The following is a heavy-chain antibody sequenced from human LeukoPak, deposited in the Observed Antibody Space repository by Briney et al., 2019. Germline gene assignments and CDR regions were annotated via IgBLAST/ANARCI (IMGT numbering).Heavy chain of an antibody. Sequence: SETLSLTCAVSGGSISSSNWWSWVRQSPGKGLEWTGEIYHSGSTNYNPSLKSRVTISVDKSKNQFSLKLTSVTAADTAVYYCTTDQVVGSTRYSWFDPWGQGTLVTVSS. V-gene: IGHV4-4*02. CDR2: IYHSGST. D-gene: IGHD3-22*01. CDR1: GGSISSSNW. J-gene: IGHJ5*02. CDR3: TTDQVVGSTRYSWFDP.